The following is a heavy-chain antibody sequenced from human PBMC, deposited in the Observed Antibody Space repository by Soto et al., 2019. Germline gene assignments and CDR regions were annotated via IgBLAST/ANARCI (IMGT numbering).Heavy chain of an antibody. CDR3: AKGLGSGGVPRGWDPKAYYKSGPRL. V-gene: IGHV4-34*01. CDR1: GVSFTPYS. Sequence: QVLLHQRGAGLLRPSETLTLTCGVSGVSFTPYSWHWIRQPPGGGLEWIGEVNHDGSTNYSPSFKTPVNISLEPSNNEVSLIPPPLTPADHGFQYCAKGLGSGGVPRGWDPKAYYKSGPRLWGQGTTVTVSS. D-gene: IGHD3-10*01. CDR2: VNHDGST. J-gene: IGHJ6*02.